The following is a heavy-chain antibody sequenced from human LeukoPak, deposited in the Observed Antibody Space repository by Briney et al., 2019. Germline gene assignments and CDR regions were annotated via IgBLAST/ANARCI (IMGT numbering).Heavy chain of an antibody. J-gene: IGHJ6*02. CDR2: INPNSGGT. CDR3: ARAHALIVVVPATSHYYGMDV. Sequence: ASVKVSCKASGYTFTGYYMHWVRQAPGQGLEWMGWINPNSGGTNYVQKFQGRVTMTRDTSISTAYMELSRLRSDDTAAYYCARAHALIVVVPATSHYYGMDVWGQGTTVTVSS. V-gene: IGHV1-2*02. CDR1: GYTFTGYY. D-gene: IGHD2-2*01.